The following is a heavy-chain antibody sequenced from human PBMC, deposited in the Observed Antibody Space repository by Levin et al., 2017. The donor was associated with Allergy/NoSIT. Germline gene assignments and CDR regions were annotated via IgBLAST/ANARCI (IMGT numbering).Heavy chain of an antibody. Sequence: GGSLRLSCAASGFTFTSYSIHWLRQAPGKGLEWVAVMSGNGKEKLYADSVKGRFTLSRDNSKKILYLQMNSLRPDDMAVYYCATEAPAVSWVAHNWGQGTLVTVAS. CDR1: GFTFTSYS. CDR2: MSGNGKEK. V-gene: IGHV3-30*03. J-gene: IGHJ4*02. CDR3: ATEAPAVSWVAHN. D-gene: IGHD6-13*01.